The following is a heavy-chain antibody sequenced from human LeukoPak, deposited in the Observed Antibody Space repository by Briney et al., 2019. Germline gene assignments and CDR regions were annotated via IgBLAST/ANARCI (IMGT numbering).Heavy chain of an antibody. J-gene: IGHJ4*02. CDR2: IRADGNNK. Sequence: GGSLRLSCAASGFIFSRHGMHWVRQAPGKGLEWVAFIRADGNNKYYADSVKGRFTISRDNSQNTLYLQMNSLIAEDTAVYYCVRDFEWGFDYWGQGTLVTVSS. V-gene: IGHV3-30*02. CDR1: GFIFSRHG. CDR3: VRDFEWGFDY. D-gene: IGHD7-27*01.